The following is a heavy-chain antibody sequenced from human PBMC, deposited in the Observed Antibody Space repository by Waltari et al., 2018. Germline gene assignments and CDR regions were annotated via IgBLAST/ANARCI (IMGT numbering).Heavy chain of an antibody. J-gene: IGHJ6*02. V-gene: IGHV3-53*01. Sequence: EVQLVESGGGLIQPGGSLSLSFAASGFTAGSNSMSWFGQAPGKGLEWVSVIDSGGSTYYADSVKGRFTISRDNSKNTLYLQMNSLRAEDTAVYYCARDRRSRYYGMDVWGQGTTVTVSS. CDR2: IDSGGST. CDR1: GFTAGSNS. CDR3: ARDRRSRYYGMDV.